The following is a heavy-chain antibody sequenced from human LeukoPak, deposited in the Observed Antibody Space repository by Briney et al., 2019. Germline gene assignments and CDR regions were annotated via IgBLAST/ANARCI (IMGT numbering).Heavy chain of an antibody. Sequence: GGSLRLSYAPSGFTFSSYAMSWVRQAPGKGLEWVAVISGGGSGTYYADSVRGRFTISRDNSKNTVYLQMNSLRAEDTAVYYCAKDHGDSSGYYAPSFDYWGQGTLVTVSS. D-gene: IGHD3-22*01. CDR2: ISGGGSGT. J-gene: IGHJ4*02. V-gene: IGHV3-23*01. CDR3: AKDHGDSSGYYAPSFDY. CDR1: GFTFSSYA.